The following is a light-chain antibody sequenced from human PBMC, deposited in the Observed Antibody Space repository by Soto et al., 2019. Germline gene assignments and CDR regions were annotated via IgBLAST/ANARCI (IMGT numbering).Light chain of an antibody. Sequence: QSVLTQPPSVSAAPGQQVTISCSGGTSNIGINYLSWYQQFPGTAPRLLIYDTNNRPSGIPDRFSGSKSGTSATLGITGLQTGDEAVYYCGAWDTTLSGVLFGGGTKLTVL. CDR3: GAWDTTLSGVL. V-gene: IGLV1-51*01. CDR2: DTN. J-gene: IGLJ2*01. CDR1: TSNIGINY.